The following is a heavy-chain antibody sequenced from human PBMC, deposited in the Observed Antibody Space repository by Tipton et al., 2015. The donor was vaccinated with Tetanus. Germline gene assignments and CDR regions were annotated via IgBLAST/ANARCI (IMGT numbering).Heavy chain of an antibody. J-gene: IGHJ4*02. CDR3: AREADCSGGSCFSGDFDN. V-gene: IGHV3-33*01. D-gene: IGHD2-15*01. CDR1: GFTFNGYG. CDR2: VWYDGSKQ. Sequence: QVQLVQSGGGVVQPGRSLRLSCAASGFTFNGYGMHWVRQAPGKGLEWLALVWYDGSKQYYADSVKGRFTISRDNSKNTLYLQMNSLRAEDTAVYYCAREADCSGGSCFSGDFDNWGQGTQVTVSS.